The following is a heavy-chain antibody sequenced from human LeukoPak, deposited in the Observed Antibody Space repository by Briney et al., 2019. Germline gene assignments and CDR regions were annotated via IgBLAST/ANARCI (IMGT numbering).Heavy chain of an antibody. CDR2: IYTSGST. V-gene: IGHV4-61*02. CDR1: GGSISSGSYY. CDR3: VWGSCPRNSFDY. J-gene: IGHJ4*02. D-gene: IGHD3-16*01. Sequence: TSQTLSLTCTVSGGSISSGSYYWSWIRQPAGKGLEWIVRIYTSGSTNYNPSLKSRVTISVDTSKNQFSLKLSSVTAADTAVYYCVWGSCPRNSFDYWGQGTLVTVSS.